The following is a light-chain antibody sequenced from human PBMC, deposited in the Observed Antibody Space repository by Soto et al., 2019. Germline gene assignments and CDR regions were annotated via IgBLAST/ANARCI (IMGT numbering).Light chain of an antibody. CDR2: DVS. CDR1: GSDKY. J-gene: IGLJ3*02. V-gene: IGLV2-14*03. Sequence: QSALTQPASVSGSPGQSITISCTGTGSDKYVSCDQQHPGQAPRLFITDVSFRPLVVSDRFAGPTSGSTAFLTISGLEADDEADYCRCSQRSISVWVFGGGTKLTVL. CDR3: CSQRSISVWV.